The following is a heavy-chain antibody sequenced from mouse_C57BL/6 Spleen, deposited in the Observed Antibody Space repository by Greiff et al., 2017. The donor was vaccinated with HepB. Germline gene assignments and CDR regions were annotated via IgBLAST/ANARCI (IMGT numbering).Heavy chain of an antibody. CDR1: GFTFSSYG. CDR2: ISSGGSYT. V-gene: IGHV5-6*02. D-gene: IGHD1-1*01. CDR3: ARRDYYGSSYGLAY. J-gene: IGHJ3*01. Sequence: EVKLVESGGDLVKPGGSLKLSCAASGFTFSSYGMSWVRQTPDKRLEWVATISSGGSYTYYPDSVKGRFTISRDNAKNTLYLQMSSLKSEDTAMYYCARRDYYGSSYGLAYWGQGTLVTVSA.